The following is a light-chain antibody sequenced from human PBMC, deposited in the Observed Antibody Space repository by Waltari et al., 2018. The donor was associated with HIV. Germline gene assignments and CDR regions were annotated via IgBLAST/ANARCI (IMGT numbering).Light chain of an antibody. V-gene: IGLV2-14*03. CDR2: DVS. Sequence: QSALTQPASVSGSPGQSITISCTGTSSDVGGYNYVSWYQQHPGKAPKLMIYDVSNRPSGVSNRVSGSKSGNTASLTSSGLQAEDEADYYCSSYTSSSTLVVFGTGTKVTVL. CDR3: SSYTSSSTLVV. CDR1: SSDVGGYNY. J-gene: IGLJ1*01.